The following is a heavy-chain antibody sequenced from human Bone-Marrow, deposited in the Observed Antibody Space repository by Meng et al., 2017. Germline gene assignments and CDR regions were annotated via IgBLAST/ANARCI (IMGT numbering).Heavy chain of an antibody. V-gene: IGHV4-31*01. D-gene: IGHD3-16*01. CDR2: IYYSGTT. Sequence: QVQLQEAGPGLVKPSQTLSLTCTVSGGSISSGVYYWSWIRQHPGKGLEWIGYIYYSGTTYYNPSLSSLVTISVDTSKNQFSLNLSSVTAADTAVYYCARDIRQGGNIWFDPWGQGTLVTVSS. CDR3: ARDIRQGGNIWFDP. J-gene: IGHJ5*02. CDR1: GGSISSGVYY.